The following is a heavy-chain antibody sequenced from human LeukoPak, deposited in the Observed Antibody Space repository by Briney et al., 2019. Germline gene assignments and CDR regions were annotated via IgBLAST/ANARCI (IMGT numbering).Heavy chain of an antibody. V-gene: IGHV4-4*02. CDR3: ARERLRIFGPRGAFDI. CDR1: GGSISSSNW. Sequence: SETLSLTCAVSGGSISSSNWWSWVRQPPGKGLEWIGEIYYSGSTNYNPSLKSRVTISVDTSKNQFSLKLSSVTAADTAVYYCARERLRIFGPRGAFDIWGQGTMVTVSP. D-gene: IGHD3-3*01. CDR2: IYYSGST. J-gene: IGHJ3*02.